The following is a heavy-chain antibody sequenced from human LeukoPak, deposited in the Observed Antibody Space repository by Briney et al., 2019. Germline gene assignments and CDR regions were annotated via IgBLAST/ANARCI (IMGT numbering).Heavy chain of an antibody. Sequence: SETLSLTCTVSGGSISSYYWSLIRQPPGKGLEWIGYIYYSGSTNYNPSLKSRVSISVDTSKNQFSLRLRSVTAADTAVYYCARRPPDMVAFDYWGQGTLVTVSS. CDR2: IYYSGST. D-gene: IGHD5-18*01. J-gene: IGHJ4*02. V-gene: IGHV4-59*01. CDR3: ARRPPDMVAFDY. CDR1: GGSISSYY.